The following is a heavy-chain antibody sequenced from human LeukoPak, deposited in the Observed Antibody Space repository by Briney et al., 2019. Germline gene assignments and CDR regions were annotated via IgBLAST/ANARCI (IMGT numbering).Heavy chain of an antibody. J-gene: IGHJ4*02. CDR2: ISYDGSNK. D-gene: IGHD6-13*01. CDR1: GFTFSSYA. CDR3: ARAHGPLDYSSSSCPH. Sequence: LTGGSLRLSCAASGFTFSSYAMHWVRQAPGKGLEWVAVISYDGSNKYYADSVKGRFTISRDNSKNTLYLQMNSLRAEDTAVYYCARAHGPLDYSSSSCPHWGQGTLVTVSS. V-gene: IGHV3-30-3*01.